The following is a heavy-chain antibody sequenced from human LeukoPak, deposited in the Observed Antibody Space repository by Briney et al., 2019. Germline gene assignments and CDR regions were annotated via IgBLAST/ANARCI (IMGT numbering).Heavy chain of an antibody. J-gene: IGHJ2*01. D-gene: IGHD4-17*01. V-gene: IGHV4-59*01. CDR1: GVSISPYY. Sequence: PSETLSLTCTVSGVSISPYYWSWIRQPPGKGLEWIGYIYYSGSTEYNPSLKSRVIMSVDTSKNQFSLKLSSVTAADTAVYYCARERTVTTPVVGWYFDLWGRGTLVTVSS. CDR3: ARERTVTTPVVGWYFDL. CDR2: IYYSGST.